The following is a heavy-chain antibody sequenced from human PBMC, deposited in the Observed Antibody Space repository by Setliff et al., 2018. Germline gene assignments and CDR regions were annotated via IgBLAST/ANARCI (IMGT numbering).Heavy chain of an antibody. CDR2: IIPILGIA. J-gene: IGHJ6*03. Sequence: SVKVSCKASGGTFSSYAISWVRQAPGQGLEWMGGIIPILGIANYAQKFQGRVTITADKSTSTAYMELSSLRSEDTAVYYCARVGVEMATTPYYYYYYMDVWGKGTTVTVSS. CDR1: GGTFSSYA. CDR3: ARVGVEMATTPYYYYYYMDV. V-gene: IGHV1-69*10. D-gene: IGHD5-12*01.